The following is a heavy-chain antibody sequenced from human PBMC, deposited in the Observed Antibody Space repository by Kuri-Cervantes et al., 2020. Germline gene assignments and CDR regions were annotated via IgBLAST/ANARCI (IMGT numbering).Heavy chain of an antibody. D-gene: IGHD6-6*01. CDR2: ISPIFGTA. J-gene: IGHJ6*03. CDR3: ATGIAPRGPLVYYYYMDV. V-gene: IGHV1-69*06. Sequence: SVKVSCKASGGTFSSYAISWVRQAPGQGLEWMGGISPIFGTANYAQKFQGRVTITADKSTSIVNMELSSLRSEDTAVYYCATGIAPRGPLVYYYYMDVWGKGTAVTVSS. CDR1: GGTFSSYA.